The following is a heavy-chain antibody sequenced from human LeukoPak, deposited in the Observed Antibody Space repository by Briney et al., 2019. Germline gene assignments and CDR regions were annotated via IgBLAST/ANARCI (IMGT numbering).Heavy chain of an antibody. J-gene: IGHJ4*02. CDR2: ISGSGGST. CDR3: ARGLLSDVGYFDY. V-gene: IGHV3-23*01. CDR1: GFTFSSYA. D-gene: IGHD2-15*01. Sequence: GGSLRLSCAASGFTFSSYAMSWVRQAPGKGLEWVSAISGSGGSTYYADSVKGRFTISRDNSKNTLYLQMNSLRAEDTAVYYCARGLLSDVGYFDYWGQGTLVTVSS.